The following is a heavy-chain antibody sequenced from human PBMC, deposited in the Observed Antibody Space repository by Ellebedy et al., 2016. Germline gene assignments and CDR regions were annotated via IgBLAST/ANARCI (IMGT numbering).Heavy chain of an antibody. CDR2: IYDSGST. D-gene: IGHD2-8*02. CDR1: GGSISAYF. J-gene: IGHJ4*02. V-gene: IGHV4-59*01. CDR3: ARGGGSSLGGVFDY. Sequence: SETLSLXXSVSGGSISAYFWSWIRQPPGTGLERTGYIYDSGSTDYNPSFKSRVTISVDTSKNQFSLILNSVTAANTAVYYCARGGGSSLGGVFDYWGQGTLVTVSS.